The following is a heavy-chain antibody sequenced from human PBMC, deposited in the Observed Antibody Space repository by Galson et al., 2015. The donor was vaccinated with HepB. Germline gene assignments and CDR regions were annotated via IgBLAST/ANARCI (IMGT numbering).Heavy chain of an antibody. CDR1: GYNFATYW. D-gene: IGHD3-16*01. CDR3: ASLRGADPLGFDY. CDR2: IYPADSDT. J-gene: IGHJ4*02. Sequence: QSGAEVKKPGESLKISCEGSGYNFATYWIGWVRQMPGKGLEWMGIIYPADSDTRYNPSFQGQVTISADKSISTAYLQWSSLKASDTAMYYCASLRGADPLGFDYWGLGTLVTVSS. V-gene: IGHV5-51*01.